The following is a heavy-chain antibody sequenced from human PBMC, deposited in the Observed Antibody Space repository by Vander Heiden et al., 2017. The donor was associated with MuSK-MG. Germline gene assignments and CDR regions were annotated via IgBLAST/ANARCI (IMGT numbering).Heavy chain of an antibody. Sequence: EVQLVESGGGLIQPGGSLRLSWAASGFTVSSNYMSWVRQAPGKGLEWVSVIYSGGSTYYADSVKGRFTISRDNSKNTLYLQMNSLRAEDTAVYYCARDLRLQSKGNYWGQGTLVTVSS. J-gene: IGHJ4*02. CDR2: IYSGGST. CDR1: GFTVSSNY. V-gene: IGHV3-53*01. CDR3: ARDLRLQSKGNY. D-gene: IGHD5-12*01.